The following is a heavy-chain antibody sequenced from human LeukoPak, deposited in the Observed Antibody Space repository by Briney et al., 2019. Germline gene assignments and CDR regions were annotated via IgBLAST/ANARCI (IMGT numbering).Heavy chain of an antibody. CDR3: ARVGYERWLQLRSDYFDY. J-gene: IGHJ4*01. Sequence: ASVKVSCKASGYTFTSYYMHWVRQAPGQGLEWMGIINPSGGSTSYAQKFQGRVTMSRDTSTSTVYMELSSLRSEDTAVYYCARVGYERWLQLRSDYFDYWGHGTLVTVSS. V-gene: IGHV1-46*01. CDR2: INPSGGST. D-gene: IGHD5-24*01. CDR1: GYTFTSYY.